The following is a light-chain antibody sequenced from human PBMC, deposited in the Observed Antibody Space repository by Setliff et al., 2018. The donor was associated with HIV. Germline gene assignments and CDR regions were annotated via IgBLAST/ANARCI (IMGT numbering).Light chain of an antibody. J-gene: IGLJ1*01. CDR1: SSDVGGYSY. CDR2: EVT. V-gene: IGLV2-14*01. Sequence: ALAQPASMSGSPGQSITISCTGTSSDVGGYSYVSWYQQHPGKAPKLIIYEVTNRPSGVSNRFSGSKSGNTASLTISGLQAEDEADYYCSSYAITNTLPFGTGTKGTVL. CDR3: SSYAITNTLP.